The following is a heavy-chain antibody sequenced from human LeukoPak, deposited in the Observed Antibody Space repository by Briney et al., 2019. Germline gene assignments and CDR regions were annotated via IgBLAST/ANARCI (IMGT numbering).Heavy chain of an antibody. V-gene: IGHV3-30*18. CDR2: ISFDGSTK. Sequence: PGGSLRLSCAASGFTFSSYWMHWVRQAPGKGLDWAAIISFDGSTKYYADSVKGRFTISRDNSKNTLFLQMDSLRVEDTALYYCAKGKDLYGALDFWGQGTMVTVSS. CDR1: GFTFSSYW. J-gene: IGHJ3*01. D-gene: IGHD3-16*01. CDR3: AKGKDLYGALDF.